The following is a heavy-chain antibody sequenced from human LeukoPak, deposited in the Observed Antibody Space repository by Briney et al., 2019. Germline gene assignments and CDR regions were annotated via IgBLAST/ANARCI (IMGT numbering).Heavy chain of an antibody. V-gene: IGHV1-2*06. CDR3: ARPPQYCSGGSCSWFDP. CDR1: GYTFTGYY. Sequence: ASVKVSCKASGYTFTGYYMHWVRQAPGQGLEWMGRINPNSGGTNYARKFQGRVTMTRDTSISTAYMELSRLRSDDTAVYYCARPPQYCSGGSCSWFDPWGQGTLVTVSS. CDR2: INPNSGGT. D-gene: IGHD2-15*01. J-gene: IGHJ5*02.